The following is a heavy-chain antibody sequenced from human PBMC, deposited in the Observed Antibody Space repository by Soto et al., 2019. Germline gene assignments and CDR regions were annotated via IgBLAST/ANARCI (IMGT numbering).Heavy chain of an antibody. J-gene: IGHJ4*02. CDR2: ISGSGGST. D-gene: IGHD3-22*01. Sequence: GGSLRLSCAASGFTFSSYAMSWVRQAPGKGLEWVSAISGSGGSTYYADSVKGRFTISRDNSKNTLYLQMNSLRAEDTAVYYCAASAQYYYDSSGIDYWSQGTLVTVSS. V-gene: IGHV3-23*01. CDR1: GFTFSSYA. CDR3: AASAQYYYDSSGIDY.